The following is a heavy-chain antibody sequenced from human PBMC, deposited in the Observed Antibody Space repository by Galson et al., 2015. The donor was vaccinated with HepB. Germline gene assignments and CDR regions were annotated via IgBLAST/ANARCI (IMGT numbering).Heavy chain of an antibody. V-gene: IGHV1-8*01. J-gene: IGHJ4*02. D-gene: IGHD6-13*01. CDR2: MNPNGGNT. Sequence: SVTVSCKASGYTFSSYDIAWVRQATGQGLEWMGWMNPNGGNTGYAQDLEGRVILTRDTSINTFYMELSSLGSEDTAVYYCARATRGQLVSDYWGQGTLVTVSS. CDR1: GYTFSSYD. CDR3: ARATRGQLVSDY.